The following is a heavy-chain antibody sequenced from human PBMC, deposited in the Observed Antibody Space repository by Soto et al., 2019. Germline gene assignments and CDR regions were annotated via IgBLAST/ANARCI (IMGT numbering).Heavy chain of an antibody. CDR1: GYTFTHYG. CDR3: AKDLDDGGRYWYFDL. CDR2: INADNGGK. Sequence: QVQLVQSGAEVKKPGASVKVSCRASGYTFTHYGITWVRQAPGQGLEWLGWINADNGGKHTVQRLHDRITLTTDRATTTAYMELRSQIYADTAVYYCAKDLDDGGRYWYFDLWGRGTLVTVSS. J-gene: IGHJ2*01. D-gene: IGHD4-17*01. V-gene: IGHV1-18*01.